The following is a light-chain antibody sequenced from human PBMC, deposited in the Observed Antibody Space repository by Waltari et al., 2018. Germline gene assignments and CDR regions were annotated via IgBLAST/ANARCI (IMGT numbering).Light chain of an antibody. Sequence: NFMLTQPHSVSASPGETVTISCTRRRCSISRNYMKLYQQRPGSAPTTVIYEDKERPSGVPDRFSGSIDGSSNSASLTISGLKTEDEADYYCQSYDGNNWVFGGGTKLTVL. V-gene: IGLV6-57*04. CDR2: EDK. CDR1: RCSISRNY. J-gene: IGLJ3*02. CDR3: QSYDGNNWV.